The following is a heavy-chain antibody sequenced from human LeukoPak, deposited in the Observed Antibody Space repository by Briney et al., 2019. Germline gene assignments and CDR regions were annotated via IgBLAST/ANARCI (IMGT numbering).Heavy chain of an antibody. V-gene: IGHV3-30*18. CDR1: GFTFSVYG. J-gene: IGHJ4*02. Sequence: PGGSLRLSCAASGFTFSVYGMHWVRQAPGKGLEWVAVISDDGTKKYYADSAKGRFTISRDNSVATLHLQMNSLRAEDTAVYFCAKVFAGSCYSCALDYWGQGTLVTVSS. D-gene: IGHD2-15*01. CDR2: ISDDGTKK. CDR3: AKVFAGSCYSCALDY.